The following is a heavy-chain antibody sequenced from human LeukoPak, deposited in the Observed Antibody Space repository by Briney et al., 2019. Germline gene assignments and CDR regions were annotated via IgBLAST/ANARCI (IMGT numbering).Heavy chain of an antibody. D-gene: IGHD1-14*01. J-gene: IGHJ5*02. CDR3: ARVENRVRNWFDP. Sequence: PGGSLRLSCAASGFTFSSYSMNWVRQAPGKGLMWVSRINSDGSTTTYADSVKGRFTISRDNAKNTLYLQMNSLRAEDTAVYYCARVENRVRNWFDPWGQGTLVTVSS. CDR2: INSDGSTT. CDR1: GFTFSSYS. V-gene: IGHV3-74*01.